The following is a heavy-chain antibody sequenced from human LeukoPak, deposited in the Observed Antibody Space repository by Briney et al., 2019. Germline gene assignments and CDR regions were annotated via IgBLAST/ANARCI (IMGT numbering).Heavy chain of an antibody. J-gene: IGHJ4*02. Sequence: PGGSLRLSCAASGFTFSSYAMSWVRQAPGKGLEWVSAISGSGGSTYYADSVKGRFTISRDNSKNTLYLQMNSLRAEDTAIYYCAKDLKRFLEWSLLDYWGQGTLVTVSS. CDR3: AKDLKRFLEWSLLDY. D-gene: IGHD3-3*01. CDR1: GFTFSSYA. V-gene: IGHV3-23*01. CDR2: ISGSGGST.